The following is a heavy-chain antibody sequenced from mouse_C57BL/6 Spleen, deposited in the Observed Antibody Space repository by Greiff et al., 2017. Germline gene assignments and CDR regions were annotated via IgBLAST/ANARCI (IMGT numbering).Heavy chain of an antibody. CDR3: ARSKGYYSNYEDYAMDY. CDR1: GYTFTSYW. Sequence: QVQLKQPGAELVKPGASVKLSCKASGYTFTSYWMHWVKQRPGQGLEWIGMIHPNSGSTNYNEKFKSKATLTVDKSSSPAYMQLSSLTSEDSAVYYCARSKGYYSNYEDYAMDYWGQGTSVTVSS. CDR2: IHPNSGST. D-gene: IGHD2-5*01. V-gene: IGHV1-64*01. J-gene: IGHJ4*01.